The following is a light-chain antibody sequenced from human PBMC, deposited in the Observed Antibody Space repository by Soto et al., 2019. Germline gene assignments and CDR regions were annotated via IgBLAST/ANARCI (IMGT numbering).Light chain of an antibody. CDR2: EVS. V-gene: IGLV2-23*02. CDR3: CSYAGRTTWV. J-gene: IGLJ2*01. CDR1: SGDIGTYNL. Sequence: QSALTQPASVSGPPGQSITISCTGTSGDIGTYNLVSWYQQHPGKAPKLVIYEVSKWPSGVSNRFSGSKSGNTASLTISWLQAEDEAHYYCCSYAGRTTWVFGAGTKVTVL.